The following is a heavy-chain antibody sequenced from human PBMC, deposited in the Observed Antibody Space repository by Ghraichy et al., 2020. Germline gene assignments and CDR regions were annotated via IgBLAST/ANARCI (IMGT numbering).Heavy chain of an antibody. CDR3: AREGEDRAPNAFDI. V-gene: IGHV3-21*01. J-gene: IGHJ3*02. CDR2: ISSSSSYI. D-gene: IGHD3-16*01. Sequence: GGSLRLSCAASGFTFSSYSMNWVRQAPGKGLEWVSSISSSSSYIYYADSVKGRFTISRDNAKNSLYLQMNSLRAEDTAVYYCAREGEDRAPNAFDIWGQGTMVTVSS. CDR1: GFTFSSYS.